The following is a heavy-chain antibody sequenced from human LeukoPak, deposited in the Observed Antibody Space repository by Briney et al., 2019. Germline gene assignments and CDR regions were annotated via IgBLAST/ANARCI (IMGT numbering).Heavy chain of an antibody. CDR2: INPNSGGT. D-gene: IGHD6-19*01. CDR1: GYTFTDYY. J-gene: IGHJ4*02. V-gene: IGHV1-2*02. Sequence: GASVKVSCKASGYTFTDYYMHWVRQAPGQGLEWMGWINPNSGGTNYAQKFQGRVTMTRDTSISAAYVELSRLRSDDTAVYYCARDPGVSVAAYYFDYWGQGTLVTVSS. CDR3: ARDPGVSVAAYYFDY.